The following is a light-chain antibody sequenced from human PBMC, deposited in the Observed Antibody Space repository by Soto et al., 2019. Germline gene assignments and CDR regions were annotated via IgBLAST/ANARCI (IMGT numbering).Light chain of an antibody. CDR1: KSGDKY. V-gene: IGLV3-1*01. J-gene: IGLJ2*01. CDR3: QAWDSSTVV. CDR2: QDS. Sequence: SYELTQPPSVSVSPGQTASITCSGDKSGDKYACWYQQKPGQSPVLVIYQDSKRPSGIHERFSGSNSGNRATLTIIGTQAMDEADYYCQAWDSSTVVFGGGTKLTVL.